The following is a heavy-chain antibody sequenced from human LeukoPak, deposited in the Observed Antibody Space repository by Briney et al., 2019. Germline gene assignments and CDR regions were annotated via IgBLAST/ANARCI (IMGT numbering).Heavy chain of an antibody. Sequence: GASVKVSCKASGYTFTSYGVSGVRQAPGQGLECMGWISAYNGNTNYAQKLQGRVTMTTDTSTSTAYMELRSLRSDDTAVYYCARDEYYYDSSGSYSPPFDYWGQGTLVTVSS. D-gene: IGHD3-22*01. CDR3: ARDEYYYDSSGSYSPPFDY. CDR1: GYTFTSYG. J-gene: IGHJ4*02. V-gene: IGHV1-18*01. CDR2: ISAYNGNT.